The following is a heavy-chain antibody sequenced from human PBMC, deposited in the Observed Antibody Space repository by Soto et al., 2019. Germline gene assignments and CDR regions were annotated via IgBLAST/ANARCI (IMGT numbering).Heavy chain of an antibody. CDR3: ARISSVDPYGYVNGGLDV. V-gene: IGHV4-59*01. D-gene: IGHD5-18*01. J-gene: IGHJ6*02. CDR2: FYHSGNS. CDR1: GGSIRGYY. Sequence: SETLSLTCSVSGGSIRGYYWSWIRQSPEKGLEWMGYFYHSGNSNYNPSLKSRVTISVDTSKNQLSLSLGSVTAADTAVYFCARISSVDPYGYVNGGLDVWGQGTTVT.